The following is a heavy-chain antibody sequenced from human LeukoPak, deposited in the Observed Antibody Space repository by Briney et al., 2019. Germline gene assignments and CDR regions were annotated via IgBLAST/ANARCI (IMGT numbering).Heavy chain of an antibody. CDR1: GYSFTTYW. Sequence: GESLKISCRCSGYSFTTYWIGWVRQMPGKGLEWMGIIYPGDSDTRYSPSFQGQDTMSADKSINTAYLQWSSLKASDTAMYYCARRQGCSSTSCPPDSWGQGTLVTVSS. CDR3: ARRQGCSSTSCPPDS. CDR2: IYPGDSDT. V-gene: IGHV5-51*01. D-gene: IGHD2-2*01. J-gene: IGHJ4*02.